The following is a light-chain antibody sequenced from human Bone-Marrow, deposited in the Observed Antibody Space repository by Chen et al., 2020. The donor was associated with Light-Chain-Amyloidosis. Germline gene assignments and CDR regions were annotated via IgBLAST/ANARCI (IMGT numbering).Light chain of an antibody. CDR2: RDT. CDR3: QSADSSGTYEVI. V-gene: IGLV3-25*03. CDR1: DLPTKY. Sequence: SYELTQPPSVSVSPRQTARRTCSGDDLPTKYAYWYQQKPGQAPVLVIHRDTERPSGISERFSGSSSGTTATLTISGVQAEDEADYHCQSADSSGTYEVIFGGGTKLTVL. J-gene: IGLJ2*01.